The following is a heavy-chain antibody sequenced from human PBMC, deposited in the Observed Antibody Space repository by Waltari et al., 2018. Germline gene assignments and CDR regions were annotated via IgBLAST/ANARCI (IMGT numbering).Heavy chain of an antibody. CDR1: GLIFSDFA. CDR2: IRSRTKGDAT. J-gene: IGHJ4*02. CDR3: IRPFELGID. Sequence: EVQLVESGGALVQPGGSLKLSCATSGLIFSDFAIHWVRQASGKGPEWGGRIRSRTKGDATAYSPSVEGSFTISRDDSKNAVYLQMNSLNTDDTAVYYCIRPFELGIDWGQGTLVTVSS. V-gene: IGHV3-73*01. D-gene: IGHD7-27*01.